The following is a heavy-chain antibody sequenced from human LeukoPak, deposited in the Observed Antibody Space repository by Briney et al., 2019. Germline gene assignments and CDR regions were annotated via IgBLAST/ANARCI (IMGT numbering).Heavy chain of an antibody. V-gene: IGHV3-23*01. CDR1: GFTFSISA. D-gene: IGHD4-17*01. CDR3: AKDLYGDYGGIDY. CDR2: IRGSRIST. Sequence: GGSLTLAWAASGFTFSISAMSWVRQAPGGGLEWVSFIRGSRISTYYADSGEGRFTIFRNNSKNTVYLQMNSLRAEDTAIYYCAKDLYGDYGGIDYWGQGTLVTVSS. J-gene: IGHJ4*02.